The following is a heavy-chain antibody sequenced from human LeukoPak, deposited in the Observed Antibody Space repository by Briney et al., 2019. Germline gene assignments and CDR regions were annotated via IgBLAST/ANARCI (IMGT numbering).Heavy chain of an antibody. CDR3: ARALGDYVWGSYRTAEYFQH. V-gene: IGHV3-21*01. CDR2: ISSSSSYI. J-gene: IGHJ1*01. Sequence: GGSLRLSCAASGFTFSSYSMNWVRQAPGKGLEWVSSISSSSSYIYYADSVKGRFTISRDNAKNSLYLQMNSLWAEDTAVYYCARALGDYVWGSYRTAEYFQHWGQGTLVTVSS. CDR1: GFTFSSYS. D-gene: IGHD3-16*02.